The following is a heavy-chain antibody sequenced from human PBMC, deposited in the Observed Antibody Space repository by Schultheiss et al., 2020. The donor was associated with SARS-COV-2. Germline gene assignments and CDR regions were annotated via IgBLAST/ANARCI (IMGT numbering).Heavy chain of an antibody. V-gene: IGHV4-30-4*08. D-gene: IGHD5-12*01. J-gene: IGHJ4*02. Sequence: SQTLSLTCTVSGGSISSGDYYWSWIRQPPGKGLEWIGEINHSGSTNYNPSLKSRVTISVDTSKNQFSLKLSSVTAADTAVYYCARVRRGNAWYYFDYWGQGTPVTVSS. CDR2: INHSGST. CDR3: ARVRRGNAWYYFDY. CDR1: GGSISSGDYY.